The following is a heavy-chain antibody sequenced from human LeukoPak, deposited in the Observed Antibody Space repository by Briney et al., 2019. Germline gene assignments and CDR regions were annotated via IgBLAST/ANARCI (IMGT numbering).Heavy chain of an antibody. J-gene: IGHJ3*02. D-gene: IGHD5-18*01. CDR2: ISSSSSYI. CDR3: AREDTVGAFDI. V-gene: IGHV3-21*01. CDR1: GFTFSSYS. Sequence: GGSLRLSCEASGFTFSSYSMNWVRQAPGKGLEWVSSISSSSSYIYYADSVKGRFTISRDNAKNSLYLQMNSLRAEDTAVYYCAREDTVGAFDIWGQGTMVTVSS.